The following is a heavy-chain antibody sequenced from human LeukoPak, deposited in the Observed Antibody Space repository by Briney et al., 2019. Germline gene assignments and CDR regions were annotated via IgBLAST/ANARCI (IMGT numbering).Heavy chain of an antibody. CDR2: VYNSGDT. Sequence: SETLSLTCTVSGGSTSSDYWSWIRQSPGKGLERVGYVYNSGDTGKNPSLKSRVTILLDTPKNQCSLKLTSVSAADTAVYYCARLKLGAYFDLWGRGTLVTVSS. V-gene: IGHV4-59*08. J-gene: IGHJ2*01. D-gene: IGHD3-16*01. CDR1: GGSTSSDY. CDR3: ARLKLGAYFDL.